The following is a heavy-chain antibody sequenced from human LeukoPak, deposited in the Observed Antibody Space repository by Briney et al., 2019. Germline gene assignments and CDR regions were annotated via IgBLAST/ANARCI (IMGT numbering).Heavy chain of an antibody. D-gene: IGHD3-16*01. CDR1: GYTFTSYA. V-gene: IGHV5-51*01. CDR2: IYPGDSDT. Sequence: ASVNVSCKASGYTFTSYAMHWVRQMPGKDLEWMGIIYPGDSDTRYSPSFQGQVTISADKSISTAYLQWSSLKASDTAMYYCATSSGSYGYDAFDTWGQGTMVTVSS. CDR3: ATSSGSYGYDAFDT. J-gene: IGHJ3*02.